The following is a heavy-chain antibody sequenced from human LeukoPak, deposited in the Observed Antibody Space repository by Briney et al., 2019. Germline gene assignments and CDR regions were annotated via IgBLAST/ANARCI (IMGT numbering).Heavy chain of an antibody. J-gene: IGHJ4*02. V-gene: IGHV4-59*12. Sequence: PSETLSLTCTVSGGSISSYYWGWIRQPPGKGLEWIGYIYYSGSTNYNPSLKSRVTISVDTSKNQFSLKLSSVTAADTAVYYCARDDFWSGYSDYWGQGTLVTVSS. D-gene: IGHD3-3*01. CDR3: ARDDFWSGYSDY. CDR2: IYYSGST. CDR1: GGSISSYY.